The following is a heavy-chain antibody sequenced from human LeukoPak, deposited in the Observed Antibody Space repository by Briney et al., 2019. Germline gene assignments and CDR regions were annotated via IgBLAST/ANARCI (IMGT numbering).Heavy chain of an antibody. Sequence: ASVKVSCKASGYIFTGYYMHWVRQAPGQGLEWMGIINPSGGSTSYAQKFRGRVTMTRDTSTSTVYMELSSLRSEDTAVYYCARVGATGLNYYYYMDVWGKGTTVTISS. CDR1: GYIFTGYY. CDR3: ARVGATGLNYYYYMDV. J-gene: IGHJ6*03. V-gene: IGHV1-46*01. D-gene: IGHD1-26*01. CDR2: INPSGGST.